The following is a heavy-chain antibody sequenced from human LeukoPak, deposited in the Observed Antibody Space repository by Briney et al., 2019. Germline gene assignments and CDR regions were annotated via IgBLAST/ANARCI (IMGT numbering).Heavy chain of an antibody. CDR1: GFTFSSYG. CDR2: IWYGGSNK. D-gene: IGHD5-18*01. V-gene: IGHV3-33*01. Sequence: GGSLRLSCAASGFTFSSYGMHWVRQAPGKGLEWVAVIWYGGSNKYYADSVKGRFTISRDNSKNTLYLQMNSLRAEDTAVYYCARDGVDTAMANAFDIWGQGTMVTVSS. CDR3: ARDGVDTAMANAFDI. J-gene: IGHJ3*02.